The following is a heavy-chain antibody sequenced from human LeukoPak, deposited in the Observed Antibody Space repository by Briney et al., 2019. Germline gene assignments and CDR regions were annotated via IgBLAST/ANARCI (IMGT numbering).Heavy chain of an antibody. D-gene: IGHD2-2*01. CDR1: GFTFSSYA. J-gene: IGHJ4*01. CDR2: IRGSGDIT. Sequence: GGSLRLSCAASGFTFSSYAMSWVRPAPGKGLEWVSGIRGSGDITYYADSVKGRFTISRDTFKNTLYLQMNSLRAEDTAVYYCAKSRIVCTSVSCPGGGFDYWGHGTLVTVSS. CDR3: AKSRIVCTSVSCPGGGFDY. V-gene: IGHV3-23*01.